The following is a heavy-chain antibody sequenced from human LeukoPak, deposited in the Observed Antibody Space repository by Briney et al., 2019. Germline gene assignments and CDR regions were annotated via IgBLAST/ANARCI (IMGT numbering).Heavy chain of an antibody. CDR3: ARADIPFYDILTGYLNYYYYMDV. V-gene: IGHV1-18*01. CDR1: GYTFTSYG. D-gene: IGHD3-9*01. CDR2: IGAYNGNT. J-gene: IGHJ6*03. Sequence: ASVKVSCKASGYTFTSYGISWVRQAPGQGLEWMGWIGAYNGNTNYAQKLQGRVTMTTDTSTSTAYMELRSLRSDDTAVYYCARADIPFYDILTGYLNYYYYMDVWGKGTTVTVSS.